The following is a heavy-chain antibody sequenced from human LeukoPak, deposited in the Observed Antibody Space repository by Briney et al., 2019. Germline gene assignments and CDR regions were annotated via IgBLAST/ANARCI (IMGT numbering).Heavy chain of an antibody. D-gene: IGHD3-9*01. V-gene: IGHV4-59*01. Sequence: PSETLSLTCTVSGGSISSYYWSWIRQPPGKGLEWIGYIYYSGSTNYNPSLKSRVTISVDTSKNQFSLKLSSVTAADTAVYYCARGNYEILTGYYWSPYFDYWGQGTLVTVSS. CDR1: GGSISSYY. J-gene: IGHJ4*02. CDR2: IYYSGST. CDR3: ARGNYEILTGYYWSPYFDY.